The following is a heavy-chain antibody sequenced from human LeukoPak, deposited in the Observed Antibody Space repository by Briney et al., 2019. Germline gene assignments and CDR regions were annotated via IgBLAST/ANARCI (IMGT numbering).Heavy chain of an antibody. Sequence: GGSLRLSCAASGFSLSGYWMSWVRQAPGKGLEWVARLHADGSEKYYVDSVKGRFTISRDKAKNSLYLQMNSLRVEDTAVYYCARGGYSFDYLGQGTLVTVSS. CDR3: ARGGYSFDY. V-gene: IGHV3-7*01. J-gene: IGHJ4*02. CDR1: GFSLSGYW. D-gene: IGHD5-12*01. CDR2: LHADGSEK.